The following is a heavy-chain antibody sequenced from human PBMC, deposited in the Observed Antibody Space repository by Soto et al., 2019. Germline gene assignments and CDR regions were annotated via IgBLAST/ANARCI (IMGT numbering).Heavy chain of an antibody. Sequence: QLHMQESGPGPVKPSETLSLTCTVSGDSISSSGYYWAWIRQPPGKGLEWIGNIDYSGSTYYNPSLKSRVAFSVDXXXXXXXXXXXXVXXXXXXXXXXARHVSVSGFEYYFDQWGQGTLVTVSS. CDR1: GDSISSSGYY. D-gene: IGHD5-12*01. J-gene: IGHJ4*02. CDR3: ARHVSVSGFEYYFDQ. CDR2: IDYSGST. V-gene: IGHV4-39*01.